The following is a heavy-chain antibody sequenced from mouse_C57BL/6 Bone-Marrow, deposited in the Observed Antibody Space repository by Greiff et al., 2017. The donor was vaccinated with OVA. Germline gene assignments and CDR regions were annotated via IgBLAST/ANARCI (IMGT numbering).Heavy chain of an antibody. J-gene: IGHJ4*01. V-gene: IGHV1-80*01. CDR3: ARRGSPYAMDY. CDR2: IYPGDGDT. Sequence: QVQLQQSGAELVKPGASVKISCKASGYAFSSYWMNWVKQRPGKGLEWIGQIYPGDGDTNYNGKFKGKATLTADTSSSTAYMQLSSLTSEDSAVYFCARRGSPYAMDYWGQGTSVTVSS. CDR1: GYAFSSYW.